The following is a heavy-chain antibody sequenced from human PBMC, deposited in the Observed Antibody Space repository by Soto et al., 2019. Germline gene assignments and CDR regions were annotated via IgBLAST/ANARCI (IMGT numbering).Heavy chain of an antibody. V-gene: IGHV3-21*01. CDR1: GFTFSSYS. CDR2: ISSSSSYI. CDR3: ARDRGSNSGSPIYYYYGMDV. D-gene: IGHD1-26*01. J-gene: IGHJ6*02. Sequence: PGGSLRLSCAASGFTFSSYSMNWVRQAPGKGLEWVSSISSSSSYIYYADSVKGRFTISRDNAKNSLYLQMNSLRAEDTAVYYCARDRGSNSGSPIYYYYGMDVWGQGTTVTVSS.